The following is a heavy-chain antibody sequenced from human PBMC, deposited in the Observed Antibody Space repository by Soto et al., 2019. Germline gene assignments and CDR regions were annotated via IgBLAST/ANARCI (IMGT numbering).Heavy chain of an antibody. J-gene: IGHJ6*02. CDR3: AKDPTLTKGVYGMDV. D-gene: IGHD3-9*01. CDR1: GFTFDDYT. V-gene: IGHV3-43*01. CDR2: ISWDGGST. Sequence: PGGSLRLSCAASGFTFDDYTMHWVRQAPGKGLEWVSLISWDGGSTYYADSVKGRFTISRDNSKNSLYLQMNSLRTEDTALYYCAKDPTLTKGVYGMDVWGQGTTVTVSS.